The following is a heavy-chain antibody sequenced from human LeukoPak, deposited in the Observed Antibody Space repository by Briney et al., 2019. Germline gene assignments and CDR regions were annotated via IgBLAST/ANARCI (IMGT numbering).Heavy chain of an antibody. CDR3: AKGKTYYYYYMDV. J-gene: IGHJ6*03. Sequence: GGSLRLSCAASGFTLITYSMSWVRQAPGKGLEWVSAISGSGGSTYYADSVKGRFTISRDNSKNTLYLQMNSLRAEDTAVYYCAKGKTYYYYYMDVWGKGTTVTVSS. D-gene: IGHD3-10*01. CDR1: GFTLITYS. V-gene: IGHV3-23*01. CDR2: ISGSGGST.